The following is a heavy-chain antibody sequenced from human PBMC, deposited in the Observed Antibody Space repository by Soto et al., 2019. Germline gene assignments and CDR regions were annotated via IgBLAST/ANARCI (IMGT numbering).Heavy chain of an antibody. V-gene: IGHV3-7*01. CDR1: GLTFSNYW. D-gene: IGHD3-16*01. Sequence: EVPLVDSGGGLVQPGGSLRLSCAASGLTFSNYWMSWVRQAPGKGREWMANIKQDGSEQYYSDSVNGRFTISRDSAKNSLYLQMNSVRAEDTAVYYCAGDRPQETRLPGYWCQGTLGTVSS. J-gene: IGHJ1*01. CDR3: AGDRPQETRLPGY. CDR2: IKQDGSEQ.